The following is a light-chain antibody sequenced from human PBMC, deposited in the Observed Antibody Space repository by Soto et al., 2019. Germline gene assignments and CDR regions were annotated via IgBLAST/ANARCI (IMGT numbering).Light chain of an antibody. CDR3: SSYAGAHIV. CDR2: DVS. J-gene: IGLJ1*01. CDR1: SSDVGGYNY. Sequence: QSVLTQPPSASXSPGQSVAISCTGTSSDVGGYNYVSWYQQYPGKAPKLMIYDVSKRPSGVPDRFSGSKSGNTASLTVSGLQAEDEADYYCSSYAGAHIVFGTGTKVTVL. V-gene: IGLV2-8*01.